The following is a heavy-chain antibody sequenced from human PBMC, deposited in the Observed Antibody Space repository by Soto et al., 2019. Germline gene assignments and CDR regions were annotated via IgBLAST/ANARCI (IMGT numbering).Heavy chain of an antibody. CDR2: IDPSDSYT. CDR3: ARLERYYYDSSGYPAQMPFDY. CDR1: LYSFTSYW. J-gene: IGHJ4*02. D-gene: IGHD3-22*01. Sequence: SLKISWEGSLYSFTSYWSSWVLQVPLKLLECMGRIDPSDSYTNYSPSFQGHVTISADKSISTAYLQWSSLKASDTAMYYCARLERYYYDSSGYPAQMPFDYWGQGTLVTVSS. V-gene: IGHV5-10-1*01.